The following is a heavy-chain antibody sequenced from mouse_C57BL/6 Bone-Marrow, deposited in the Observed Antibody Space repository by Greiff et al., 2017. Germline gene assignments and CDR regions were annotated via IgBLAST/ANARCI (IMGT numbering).Heavy chain of an antibody. Sequence: VKLMESGAELMKPGASVTLSCKATGYTFTGYWIEWVKQRPGHGLEWIGEILPGSGSTNYNEKFKGKATFTADTSSNTAYMQLSSLTTEDSAIYYCARERVVITGWYFDVWGTGTAVTVSS. V-gene: IGHV1-9*01. D-gene: IGHD1-1*01. CDR2: ILPGSGST. CDR1: GYTFTGYW. J-gene: IGHJ1*03. CDR3: ARERVVITGWYFDV.